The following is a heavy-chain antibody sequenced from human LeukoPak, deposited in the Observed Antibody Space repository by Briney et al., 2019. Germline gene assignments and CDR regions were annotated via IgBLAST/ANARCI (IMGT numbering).Heavy chain of an antibody. CDR3: ASFFDYYDSSDGAFDI. D-gene: IGHD3-22*01. J-gene: IGHJ3*02. Sequence: SETPSLTCTVSGGSISSYYWSWIRQPPGKGLEWIGYIYYSGSTNYNPSLKSRVTISVDTSKNQFSLKLSSVTAADTAVYYGASFFDYYDSSDGAFDIWGQGTMVTVSS. CDR2: IYYSGST. V-gene: IGHV4-59*01. CDR1: GGSISSYY.